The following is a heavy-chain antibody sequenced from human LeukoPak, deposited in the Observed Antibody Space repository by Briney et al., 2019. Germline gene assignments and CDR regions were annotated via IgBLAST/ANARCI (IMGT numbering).Heavy chain of an antibody. D-gene: IGHD6-13*01. CDR1: GGSIGSYY. CDR3: ARGYSSSWYYVGY. Sequence: SETLSLTCTVSGGSIGSYYWSWIRQPPGKGLEWIGYIYYSGSTNYNPSLKSRVTISVDTPKNQFSLKLSSVTAADTAVYYCARGYSSSWYYVGYWGQGTLVTVSS. J-gene: IGHJ4*02. CDR2: IYYSGST. V-gene: IGHV4-59*01.